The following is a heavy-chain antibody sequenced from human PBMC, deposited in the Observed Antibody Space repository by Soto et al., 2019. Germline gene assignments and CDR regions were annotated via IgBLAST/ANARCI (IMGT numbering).Heavy chain of an antibody. Sequence: GESLKISCQGFGYSFARYWIGWVRQIPWKGLEWMGIIYPGASEAKYSPSFDGQVTISIDKSVRTAYLQWSSLKASDSAMYYCARQWDYYERRGHYVECWGKGKIVTIST. CDR3: ARQWDYYERRGHYVEC. D-gene: IGHD3-22*01. CDR1: GYSFARYW. CDR2: IYPGASEA. V-gene: IGHV5-51*01. J-gene: IGHJ4*02.